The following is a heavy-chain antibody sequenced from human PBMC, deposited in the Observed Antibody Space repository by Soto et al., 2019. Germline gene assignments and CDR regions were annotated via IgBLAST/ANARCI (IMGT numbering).Heavy chain of an antibody. D-gene: IGHD3-22*01. CDR1: GGTFSSYA. V-gene: IGHV1-69*13. CDR3: AGYYYDSSGYYSGDAFGI. J-gene: IGHJ3*02. CDR2: IIPIFGTA. Sequence: SVKVSCKASGGTFSSYAISWVRQAPGQGLEWMGGIIPIFGTANYAQKFQGRVTITADESTSTAYMELSSLRSEDTAVYYCAGYYYDSSGYYSGDAFGIWGQGTMVTVPS.